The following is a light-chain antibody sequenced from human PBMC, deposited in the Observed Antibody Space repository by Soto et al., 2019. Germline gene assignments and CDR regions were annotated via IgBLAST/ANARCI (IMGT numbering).Light chain of an antibody. Sequence: QSVLTQPPSVSGASGQRVTISCTGSSSNIGAGYDVHWYQQLPGTAPKLLIYGNSNRPSGVPDRFSGSKSGTSASLAITGLQAEDEAHYYCQSYDSSLSGYVFGTGTKLTV. CDR1: SSNIGAGYD. CDR3: QSYDSSLSGYV. V-gene: IGLV1-40*01. J-gene: IGLJ1*01. CDR2: GNS.